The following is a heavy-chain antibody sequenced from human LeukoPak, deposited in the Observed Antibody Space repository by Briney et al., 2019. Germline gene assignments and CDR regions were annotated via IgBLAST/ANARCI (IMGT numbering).Heavy chain of an antibody. CDR3: ASFWQQLGYFDY. J-gene: IGHJ4*02. V-gene: IGHV5-10-1*01. D-gene: IGHD6-13*01. CDR2: IDPIDSYT. CDR1: GYRFPSYW. Sequence: GESLRISCKASGYRFPSYWITWVRQMPGKGLEWMGGIDPIDSYTTYSPSFQGHVTISADKSIATVYLQWSSLKASDTAMYYCASFWQQLGYFDYWGQGTLVTVSS.